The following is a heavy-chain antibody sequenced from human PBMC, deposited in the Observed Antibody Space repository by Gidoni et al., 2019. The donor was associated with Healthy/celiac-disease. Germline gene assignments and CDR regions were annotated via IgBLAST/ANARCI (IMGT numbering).Heavy chain of an antibody. Sequence: QVQLQESGPGLVKPSETLSLTCAVSGYSISSGYYWGWIRQPPGKGLEWIGSIYHSGSTYYNPSLKSRVTISVDTSKNQFSLKLSSVTAADTAVYYCARGSKYVARALWFDPWGQGTLVTVSS. CDR3: ARGSKYVARALWFDP. CDR1: GYSISSGYY. D-gene: IGHD2-21*01. CDR2: IYHSGST. V-gene: IGHV4-38-2*01. J-gene: IGHJ5*02.